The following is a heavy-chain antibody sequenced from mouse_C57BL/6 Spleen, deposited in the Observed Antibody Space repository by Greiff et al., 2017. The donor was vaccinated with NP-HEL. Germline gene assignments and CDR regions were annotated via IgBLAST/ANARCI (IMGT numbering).Heavy chain of an antibody. V-gene: IGHV1-69*01. CDR3: ARAGIDLFAY. J-gene: IGHJ3*01. CDR2: IDPSDSYT. CDR1: GYTFTSYW. Sequence: QVQLQQPGAELVMPGASVKLSCKASGYTFTSYWMHWVKQRPGQGLEWIGEIDPSDSYTNYNQKFKGKSTLTVDKSSSTASMQLSSLTSEDSAVYYCARAGIDLFAYWGQGTLVTVSA.